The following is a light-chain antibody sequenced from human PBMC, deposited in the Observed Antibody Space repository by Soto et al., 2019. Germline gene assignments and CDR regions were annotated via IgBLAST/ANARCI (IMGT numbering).Light chain of an antibody. CDR1: SSNIGAGYD. V-gene: IGLV1-40*01. CDR3: QAYDRSLGGFVV. CDR2: GSN. J-gene: IGLJ2*01. Sequence: QSALTQPPSVSGAPGQRVTISCTGSSSNIGAGYDVHWYHQLPGTAPKLLISGSNNRPSGVPDRFSGSTSGTSASLAITGLQAEDEGEYYCQAYDRSLGGFVVFGGGTKVTVL.